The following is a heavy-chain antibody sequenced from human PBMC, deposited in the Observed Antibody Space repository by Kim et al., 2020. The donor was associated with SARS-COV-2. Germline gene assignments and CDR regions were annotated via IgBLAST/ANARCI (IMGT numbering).Heavy chain of an antibody. V-gene: IGHV3-7*03. CDR3: AREILYDSSGYYYYYYGMDV. D-gene: IGHD3-22*01. CDR2: IKQDGSEK. CDR1: GFTFSSYW. Sequence: GGSLRLSCAASGFTFSSYWMSWVRQAPGKGLEWVANIKQDGSEKYYVDSVKGRFTISRDNAKNSLYLQMNSLRAEDTAVYYCAREILYDSSGYYYYYYGMDVWGQGTTVTVSS. J-gene: IGHJ6*02.